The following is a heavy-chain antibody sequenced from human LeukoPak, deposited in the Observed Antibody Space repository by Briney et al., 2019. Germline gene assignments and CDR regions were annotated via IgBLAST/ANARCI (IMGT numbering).Heavy chain of an antibody. CDR2: THYSGST. Sequence: SETLSLTCTVSGGSISSYYWSWIRQPPGEGLEWIGYTHYSGSTSYDPSLKSRVIISVDRSKNQFSLKLSSVTAADTAVYYCARDPLYCTNGVCYPGNFDYWGQGTLVTVSS. CDR3: ARDPLYCTNGVCYPGNFDY. V-gene: IGHV4-59*12. CDR1: GGSISSYY. J-gene: IGHJ4*02. D-gene: IGHD2-8*01.